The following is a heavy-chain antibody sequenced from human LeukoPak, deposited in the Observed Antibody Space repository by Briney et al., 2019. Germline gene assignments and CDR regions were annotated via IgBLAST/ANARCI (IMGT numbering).Heavy chain of an antibody. J-gene: IGHJ3*02. CDR2: IYYSGST. CDR3: ARRDVTTVTTGAFDI. D-gene: IGHD4-17*01. CDR1: GGSISSSSYY. Sequence: SETLSLTCTVSGGSISSSSYYWGWIRQPPGKGLEWIGSIYYSGSTYYNPSLKSRVTISVDTSKNQFSLKLSSVTAADTAVYYCARRDVTTVTTGAFDIWDQGTMVTVSS. V-gene: IGHV4-39*01.